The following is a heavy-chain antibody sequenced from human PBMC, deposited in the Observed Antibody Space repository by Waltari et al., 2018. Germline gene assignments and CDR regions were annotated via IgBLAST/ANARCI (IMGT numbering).Heavy chain of an antibody. D-gene: IGHD1-26*01. CDR2: IKQDGSEK. V-gene: IGHV3-7*01. Sequence: EVQLVESGGGLVQPGGSLRLSCAASGFTFSSSWMIGVRQAPGKGPEWVANIKQDGSEKYYVDSVKGRFTISRDNAKNSLYLQMNSLRAEDTAVYYCARGVVGATRSFDYWGQGTLVTVSS. CDR3: ARGVVGATRSFDY. J-gene: IGHJ4*02. CDR1: GFTFSSSW.